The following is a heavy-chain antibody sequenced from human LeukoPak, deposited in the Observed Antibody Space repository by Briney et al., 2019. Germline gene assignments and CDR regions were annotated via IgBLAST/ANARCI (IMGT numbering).Heavy chain of an antibody. V-gene: IGHV4-61*02. Sequence: SDTLSLTCTVSGASISSHIYYWSWIRQPAGKGLEWIGRIYTSGSTNYNPSLKSRVTMSLDTSKNQFSLNLSSVTAADTAVYYCAGEFAYWGQGTLVTVPS. J-gene: IGHJ4*02. CDR3: AGEFAY. CDR1: GASISSHIYY. CDR2: IYTSGST.